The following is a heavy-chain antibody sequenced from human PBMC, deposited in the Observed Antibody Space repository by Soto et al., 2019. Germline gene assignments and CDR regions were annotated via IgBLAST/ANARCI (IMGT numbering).Heavy chain of an antibody. D-gene: IGHD3-10*01. Sequence: QVQLQESGPGLVKPSQTLSLTCTVSGGSISSGDYDWSWIRQPPGKGLEWIGYIYNSGSTVYNPSLKSRITISVDTSKNQVSLKLSSVTAADTAVYYCARGYGSIDDWGQGTLVTVSS. CDR1: GGSISSGDYD. CDR2: IYNSGST. CDR3: ARGYGSIDD. J-gene: IGHJ4*02. V-gene: IGHV4-30-4*01.